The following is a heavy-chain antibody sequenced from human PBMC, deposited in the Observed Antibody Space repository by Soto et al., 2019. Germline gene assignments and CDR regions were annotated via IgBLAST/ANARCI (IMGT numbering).Heavy chain of an antibody. CDR1: GDSVSSNSAA. D-gene: IGHD6-13*01. CDR2: TYYRSKWYN. Sequence: SQTLSLTCAISGDSVSSNSAAWNWIRQPPSRGLEWLGRTYYRSKWYNDYAVSVKSRITINPDTSKNQFSLQLNSVTPEDTAVYYCARNEQQLVAEYFDYWGQGTMVTVSS. V-gene: IGHV6-1*01. CDR3: ARNEQQLVAEYFDY. J-gene: IGHJ4*02.